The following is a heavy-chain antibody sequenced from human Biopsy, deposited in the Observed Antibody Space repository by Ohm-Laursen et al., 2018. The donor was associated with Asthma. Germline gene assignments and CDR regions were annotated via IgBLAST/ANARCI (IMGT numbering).Heavy chain of an antibody. CDR3: AREVSTVDYGYYYFAMDV. D-gene: IGHD4-17*01. J-gene: IGHJ6*02. CDR2: ISPIFGSS. CDR1: GDSFSNYA. V-gene: IGHV1-69*06. Sequence: SVKVSCKASGDSFSNYAISWVRQAPRQGLEWMGGISPIFGSSNYAQRFQGRVTITADIFTRTVYMELSSLRSEDSAVYYCAREVSTVDYGYYYFAMDVWGQGTTVTVSS.